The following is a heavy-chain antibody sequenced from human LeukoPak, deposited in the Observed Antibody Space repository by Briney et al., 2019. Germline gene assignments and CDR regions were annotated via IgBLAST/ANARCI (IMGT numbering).Heavy chain of an antibody. Sequence: GGSLRLSCAASGFIFSNYAMMWIRQAPGKGLEWVSAIRGRGGTTFYADSVKGRFTISRDNLRNTLYLQMNSLRADDTAVYFCARDPNGDYIGAFDFQRWGQGTQVTVSS. D-gene: IGHD4-17*01. CDR2: IRGRGGTT. CDR3: ARDPNGDYIGAFDFQR. V-gene: IGHV3-23*01. J-gene: IGHJ1*01. CDR1: GFIFSNYA.